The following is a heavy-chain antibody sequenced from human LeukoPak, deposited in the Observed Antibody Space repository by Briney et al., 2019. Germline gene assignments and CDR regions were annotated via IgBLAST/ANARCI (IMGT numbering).Heavy chain of an antibody. J-gene: IGHJ4*02. V-gene: IGHV3-30*03. D-gene: IGHD6-19*01. CDR2: ISYDGSNK. Sequence: GGSLRLSCAASGFTFSSYGMHWVRQAPGKGLEWVAVISYDGSNKYYADSVKGRFTISRDNSKNTLYLQMNSLRAEDTAVYYCAREIAVAGRSFDYWGQGTLVTVSS. CDR3: AREIAVAGRSFDY. CDR1: GFTFSSYG.